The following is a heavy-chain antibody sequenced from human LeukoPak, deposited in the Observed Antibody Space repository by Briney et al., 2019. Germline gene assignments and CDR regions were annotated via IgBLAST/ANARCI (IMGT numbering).Heavy chain of an antibody. J-gene: IGHJ6*02. V-gene: IGHV3-74*01. CDR2: INSDGSTT. Sequence: GGTLRLSCAASGFTFSSYWMHWVRQAPGKGLAWVSRINSDGSTTTYADSVNGRLNIPRDNAKNTLYLQMNSLRAEDTAVYYCARGTVAARDYYGMDVWGQGPTVTVSS. D-gene: IGHD6-6*01. CDR1: GFTFSSYW. CDR3: ARGTVAARDYYGMDV.